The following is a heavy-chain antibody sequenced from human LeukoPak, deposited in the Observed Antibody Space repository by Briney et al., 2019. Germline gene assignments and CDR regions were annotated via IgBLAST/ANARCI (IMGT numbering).Heavy chain of an antibody. CDR2: IYYSGST. D-gene: IGHD3-22*01. CDR1: GYSISSGYY. CDR3: TRGSIAYYYMDV. Sequence: SETLSLTCTVSGYSISSGYYWSWIRQPPGKGLEWIGNIYYSGSTNYNPSLKSRVTISVDTSKNQFSLKLSSVTAADTAVYYCTRGSIAYYYMDVWGKGTTVTISS. V-gene: IGHV4-61*01. J-gene: IGHJ6*03.